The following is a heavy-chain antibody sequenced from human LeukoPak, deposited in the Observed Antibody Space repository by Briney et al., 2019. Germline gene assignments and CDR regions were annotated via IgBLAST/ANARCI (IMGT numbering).Heavy chain of an antibody. CDR3: AREGYSGSSSFDY. D-gene: IGHD1-26*01. CDR1: GYTFTSYA. J-gene: IGHJ4*02. Sequence: ASVKVSCKASGYTFTSYAMHWVRQAPGQRLEWMGWINAGNGYTKSSQKFQGRVTITRDTSATTAYMELSSLRSEDTAVYYCAREGYSGSSSFDYWGQGTLVTVSS. V-gene: IGHV1-3*01. CDR2: INAGNGYT.